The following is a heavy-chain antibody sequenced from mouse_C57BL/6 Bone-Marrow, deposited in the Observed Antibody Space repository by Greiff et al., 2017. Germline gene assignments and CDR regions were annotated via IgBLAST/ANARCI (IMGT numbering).Heavy chain of an antibody. D-gene: IGHD1-1*01. CDR1: GYSFTDYN. V-gene: IGHV1-39*01. CDR2: INPNYGTT. J-gene: IGHJ4*01. CDR3: ARSGSSYPYYAMDY. Sequence: VQLQLSGPELVKPGASVKISCKASGYSFTDYNMNWVKQSNGKSLEWIGVINPNYGTTSYNQKFKGKATLTVYQSSSTAYMPLNSLTSEDSAVYYCARSGSSYPYYAMDYWGQGTSVTVSS.